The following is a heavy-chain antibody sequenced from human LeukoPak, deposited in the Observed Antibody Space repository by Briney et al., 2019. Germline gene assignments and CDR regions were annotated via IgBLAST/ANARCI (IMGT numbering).Heavy chain of an antibody. D-gene: IGHD3-3*01. V-gene: IGHV4-34*01. CDR2: IYYRGST. CDR1: GGSFSGYY. J-gene: IGHJ4*02. Sequence: SETLSLTCAVYGGSFSGYYWSWIRQPPGKGLEWIGSIYYRGSTYYNPSLKSRVTISVDTSKNQFSLKLSSVTAADTAVYYCARLPRDDFWSNFFDYWGQGTLVTVSS. CDR3: ARLPRDDFWSNFFDY.